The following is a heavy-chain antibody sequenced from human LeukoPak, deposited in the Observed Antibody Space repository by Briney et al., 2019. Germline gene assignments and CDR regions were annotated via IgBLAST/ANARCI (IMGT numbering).Heavy chain of an antibody. Sequence: SETLSLTCAVYGVSFTGYYWSWIRQPPGKGLEWVGEINLSGSINYNPSLKSRVTISVDTSKNQFSLRLSSVTAADTAVYYCARGQVGSYVYYYYYGMDVWGQGTTVTVSS. CDR1: GVSFTGYY. CDR2: INLSGSI. V-gene: IGHV4-34*01. CDR3: ARGQVGSYVYYYYYGMDV. J-gene: IGHJ6*02. D-gene: IGHD1-26*01.